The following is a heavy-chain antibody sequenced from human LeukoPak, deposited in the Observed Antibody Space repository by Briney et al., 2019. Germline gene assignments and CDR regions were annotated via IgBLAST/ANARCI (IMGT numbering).Heavy chain of an antibody. J-gene: IGHJ4*02. V-gene: IGHV3-13*01. CDR1: GFPFIGSD. Sequence: PGGSLGPSFAPSGFPFIGSDMTWARQATGKGLKWFSAIGTAGDTYYPGSVKGRFTISRENAKNSLYLQMNSLRAGDTAVYYCARGLSGSYLDLDYWGQGTLVTVSS. CDR3: ARGLSGSYLDLDY. CDR2: IGTAGDT. D-gene: IGHD1-26*01.